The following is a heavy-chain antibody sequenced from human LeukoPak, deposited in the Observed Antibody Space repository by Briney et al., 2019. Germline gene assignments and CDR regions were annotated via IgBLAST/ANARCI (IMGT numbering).Heavy chain of an antibody. J-gene: IGHJ1*01. CDR3: AKDTDVVVPEYFQY. Sequence: GGSLRLSCAASGFTFSRDGMHWVRQAPGKGLEWVAVISYDGSNKDYADSVKGRFTISRDDSKNTLYLQMNSLRAEDTAIYYCAKDTDVVVPEYFQYWGQGTLVTVSS. CDR1: GFTFSRDG. D-gene: IGHD2-15*01. V-gene: IGHV3-30*18. CDR2: ISYDGSNK.